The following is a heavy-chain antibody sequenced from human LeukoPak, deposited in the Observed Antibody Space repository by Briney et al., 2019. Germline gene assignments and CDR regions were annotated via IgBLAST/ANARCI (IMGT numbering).Heavy chain of an antibody. D-gene: IGHD2-2*01. V-gene: IGHV4-4*07. CDR3: ARDLNRGCSSASCHSPFDY. Sequence: SSETLSLTCTVSGGSISSNYWSWIRQPAGKALEWIGRIYTSGSSNYNPSLRSRVTMSVDTSKNQFSLKLSSVTAADTAVYYCARDLNRGCSSASCHSPFDYWGQGTLVTVSS. CDR2: IYTSGSS. J-gene: IGHJ4*02. CDR1: GGSISSNY.